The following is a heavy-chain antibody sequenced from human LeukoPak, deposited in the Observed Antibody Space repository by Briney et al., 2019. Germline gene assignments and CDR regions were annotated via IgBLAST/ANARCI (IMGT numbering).Heavy chain of an antibody. D-gene: IGHD2-21*02. Sequence: ASVKVSCKASGYTFTSYYMHWVRQAPGQGLEWMGIINPSGGSTSYAQKFQGRVTITADKSTSTAYMELSSLRSEDTAVYYCARERGHIVVVTAIRAPSYYGMDVWGQGTTVTVSS. CDR3: ARERGHIVVVTAIRAPSYYGMDV. CDR2: INPSGGST. V-gene: IGHV1-46*01. J-gene: IGHJ6*02. CDR1: GYTFTSYY.